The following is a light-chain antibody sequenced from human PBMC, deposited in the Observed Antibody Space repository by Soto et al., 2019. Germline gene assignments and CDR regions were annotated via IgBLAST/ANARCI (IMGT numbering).Light chain of an antibody. Sequence: EIVLTQSPGTLSLSPGERATLSCRASQSFSSNSLAWYQQKPGQAPGLLILGTSSRATGISDRISGSGSGTDFTLTINSLEPEAFAVYYCQQRNIPRTVGGGIKVDIX. V-gene: IGKV3D-20*02. CDR1: QSFSSNS. CDR2: GTS. CDR3: QQRNIPRT. J-gene: IGKJ4*02.